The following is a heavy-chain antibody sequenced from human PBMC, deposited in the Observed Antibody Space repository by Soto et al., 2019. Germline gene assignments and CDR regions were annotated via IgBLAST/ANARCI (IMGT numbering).Heavy chain of an antibody. CDR2: IYWDDDK. CDR1: GFSVSTRGVG. D-gene: IGHD5-12*01. Sequence: QITLKESGPTVVKPTQTLTLTCTFSGFSVSTRGVGVGWIRQPPGKALEWLALIYWDDDKRYRPSLKTRLSLXKXXSNNQVVLTMTNMDPVDTGTYYCAHKGDGYRGFKYWGQGTLVTVSS. J-gene: IGHJ4*02. V-gene: IGHV2-5*02. CDR3: AHKGDGYRGFKY.